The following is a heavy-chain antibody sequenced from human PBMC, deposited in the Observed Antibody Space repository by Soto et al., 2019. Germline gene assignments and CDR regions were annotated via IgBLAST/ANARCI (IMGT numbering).Heavy chain of an antibody. D-gene: IGHD3-22*01. CDR2: IIPIFGTA. Sequence: ASVKVSCKASGGTFSSYAISWVRQAPGQGLEWMGGIIPIFGTANYAQKFQGRVTITADESTSTAYMELSSLRSEDTAVYYCARYCVNDYYYDSSGYYCWFDPWGQGTLVTVSS. V-gene: IGHV1-69*13. CDR3: ARYCVNDYYYDSSGYYCWFDP. CDR1: GGTFSSYA. J-gene: IGHJ5*02.